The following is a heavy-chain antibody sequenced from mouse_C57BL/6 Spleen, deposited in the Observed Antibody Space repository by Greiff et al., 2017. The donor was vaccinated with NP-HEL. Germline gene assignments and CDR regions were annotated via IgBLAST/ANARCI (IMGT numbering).Heavy chain of an antibody. V-gene: IGHV5-9-1*02. CDR1: GFTFSSYA. CDR2: ISSGGDYI. J-gene: IGHJ2*01. CDR3: TRVNGYDVRDFDY. Sequence: EVQLVESGEGLVKPGGSLKLSCAASGFTFSSYAMSWVRQTPEKKLEWVAYISSGGDYIYYADTVKGRFTISRDNARNTLYLQMSSLKSEDTAMYYCTRVNGYDVRDFDYWGQGTTLTVSS. D-gene: IGHD2-2*01.